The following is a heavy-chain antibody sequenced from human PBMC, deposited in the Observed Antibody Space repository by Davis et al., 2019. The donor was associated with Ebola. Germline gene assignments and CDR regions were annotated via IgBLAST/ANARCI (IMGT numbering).Heavy chain of an antibody. CDR3: ARIYDSSGYYFGY. Sequence: KVSCKGSGYSFTSYWIGWVRQMPGKGLEWMGIIYPGDSDTRYSPSFQGQVTISADKSISTAYLQLSSLKASDTAMYYCARIYDSSGYYFGYWGQGTLVTVSS. D-gene: IGHD3-22*01. V-gene: IGHV5-51*01. CDR1: GYSFTSYW. J-gene: IGHJ4*02. CDR2: IYPGDSDT.